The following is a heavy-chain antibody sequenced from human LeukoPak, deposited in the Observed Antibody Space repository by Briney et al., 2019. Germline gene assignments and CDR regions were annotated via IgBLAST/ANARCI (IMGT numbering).Heavy chain of an antibody. Sequence: PSETLSLTCAVYGGSFSGYFWNWIRQPPGKGLEWIGEINHSGTTNYNPSLRSRVTISVDTSKNQFSLKLSSVTAADTAVYYCARGRSSMVRGYYYYYMDVWGKGTTVTISS. D-gene: IGHD3-10*01. CDR2: INHSGTT. CDR1: GGSFSGYF. J-gene: IGHJ6*03. V-gene: IGHV4-34*01. CDR3: ARGRSSMVRGYYYYYMDV.